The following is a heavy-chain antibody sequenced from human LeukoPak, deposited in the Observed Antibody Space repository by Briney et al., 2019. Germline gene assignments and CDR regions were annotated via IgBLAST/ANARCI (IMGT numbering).Heavy chain of an antibody. D-gene: IGHD5-12*01. CDR1: GGSISSSSYY. CDR3: ARERVDIVAPEWFDP. Sequence: SETLSLTCTVSGGSISSSSYYWGWIRQPPGKGLEWIGSIYYSGSTYYNPSLKSRVTISVDTSKNQFSLKLSSVTAADTAVYYCARERVDIVAPEWFDPWGQGTLVTVSS. V-gene: IGHV4-39*07. J-gene: IGHJ5*02. CDR2: IYYSGST.